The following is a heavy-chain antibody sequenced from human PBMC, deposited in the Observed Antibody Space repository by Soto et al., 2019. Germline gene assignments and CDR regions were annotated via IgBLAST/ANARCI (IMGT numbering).Heavy chain of an antibody. D-gene: IGHD6-19*01. V-gene: IGHV4-34*01. CDR3: ARDHPYSSGWTSFYYYMDV. Sequence: SETLSLTCAVYGGSFSGYYWSWIRQPPGKGLEWIGEINHSGSTNYNPSLKSRVTISVDTSKNQFFLKLSSVTAADTAVYYCARDHPYSSGWTSFYYYMDVWGKGTTVTVSS. J-gene: IGHJ6*03. CDR2: INHSGST. CDR1: GGSFSGYY.